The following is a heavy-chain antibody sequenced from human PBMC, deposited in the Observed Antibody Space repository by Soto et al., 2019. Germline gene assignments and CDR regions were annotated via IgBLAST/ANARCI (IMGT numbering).Heavy chain of an antibody. V-gene: IGHV1-46*01. CDR2: INPSGGST. J-gene: IGHJ5*02. CDR3: ARDTVLVPDAKGERWFDP. Sequence: QVQLVQSGAEVKKPGASVKVSCKASGYSFTSYYMHWVRQAPGQGLEWMGIINPSGGSTSYAQKFQGRVTMTRETSTSTVYMELSSLRSEDTAVYYCARDTVLVPDAKGERWFDPWGQGTLVTVSS. CDR1: GYSFTSYY. D-gene: IGHD2-2*01.